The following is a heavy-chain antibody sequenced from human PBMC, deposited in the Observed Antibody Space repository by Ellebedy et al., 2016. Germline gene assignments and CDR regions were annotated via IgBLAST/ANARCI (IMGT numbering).Heavy chain of an antibody. CDR3: ARDGGDDDGGWFDP. CDR2: VSTNNGDR. D-gene: IGHD4-23*01. CDR1: SYKFLSYG. Sequence: ASVKVSXKTSSYKFLSYGISWVRQAPGQGLEWMGWVSTNNGDRNYAQKFKGRVTMTTDTSTTTAFMELRSLTSDDTAVYYCARDGGDDDGGWFDPWGQGTLVTVSS. V-gene: IGHV1-18*04. J-gene: IGHJ5*02.